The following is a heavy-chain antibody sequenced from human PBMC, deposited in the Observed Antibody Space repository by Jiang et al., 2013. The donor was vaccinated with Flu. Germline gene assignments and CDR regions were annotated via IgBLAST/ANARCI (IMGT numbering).Heavy chain of an antibody. J-gene: IGHJ6*02. V-gene: IGHV7-4-1*02. CDR3: ARGSGLYYYYGMDV. CDR1: GYTFTGYA. Sequence: SELKKPGASVKVSCKASGYTFTGYAMNWVRQAPGQGLEWMGWINTNTGNPTYAQGFTGRFVFSLDTSVSTAYLQISSLKAEDTAVYYCARGSGLYYYYGMDVWGQGTTVTVSS. CDR2: INTNTGNP. D-gene: IGHD3-10*01.